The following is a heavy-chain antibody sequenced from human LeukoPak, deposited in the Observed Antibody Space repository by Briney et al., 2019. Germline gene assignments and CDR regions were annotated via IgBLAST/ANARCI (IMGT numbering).Heavy chain of an antibody. D-gene: IGHD2-15*01. V-gene: IGHV1-8*01. CDR3: ARSIVVVVAATRFEDWFDP. CDR2: MNPNSGNT. Sequence: ASVKVSCKASGYTFTSYDINWVRQATGQELEWMGWMNPNSGNTGYAQKFQGRVTMTRNTSISTAYMELSSLRSEDTAVYYCARSIVVVVAATRFEDWFDPWGQGTLVTVSS. J-gene: IGHJ5*02. CDR1: GYTFTSYD.